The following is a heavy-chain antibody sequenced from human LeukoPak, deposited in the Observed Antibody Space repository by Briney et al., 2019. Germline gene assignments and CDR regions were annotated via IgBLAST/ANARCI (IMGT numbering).Heavy chain of an antibody. Sequence: SVKVSCKASGGTFSSYAISWVRQAPGQGLEWMGGIIPIFGTANYVQKFQGSVTITADKSTSTAYMELSSLRSEDTAVYYCARDLEMATISQAFDIWGQGTMVTVSS. CDR1: GGTFSSYA. J-gene: IGHJ3*02. CDR3: ARDLEMATISQAFDI. D-gene: IGHD5-24*01. CDR2: IIPIFGTA. V-gene: IGHV1-69*06.